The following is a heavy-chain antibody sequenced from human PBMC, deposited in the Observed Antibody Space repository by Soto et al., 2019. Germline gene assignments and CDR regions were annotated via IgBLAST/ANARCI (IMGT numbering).Heavy chain of an antibody. CDR2: ISAYNGDT. J-gene: IGHJ4*02. D-gene: IGHD6-19*01. CDR3: ARDGTWYSSGWSPRGLYFDY. Sequence: QVQLVQSGAEVKKPGASVKVSCKASGYTFTRYGISWVRQAPGQGLEWMGRISAYNGDTKYAQKLQGRVTMTTDTATSTGYMGLRSLRPDDTAVYYCARDGTWYSSGWSPRGLYFDYWGQGTLVTVSS. V-gene: IGHV1-18*04. CDR1: GYTFTRYG.